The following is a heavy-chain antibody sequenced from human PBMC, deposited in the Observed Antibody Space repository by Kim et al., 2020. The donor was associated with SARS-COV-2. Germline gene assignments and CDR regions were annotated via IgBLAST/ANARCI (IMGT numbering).Heavy chain of an antibody. V-gene: IGHV3-43*01. Sequence: GGSLRLSCAASGFTFDDYTMHWVRQAPGKGLEWVSLISWDGGSTYYADSVKGRFTISRDNSKNSLYLQMNSLRTEDTALYYCAKGATSVLIGAFDIWGQGTMVTVSS. CDR3: AKGATSVLIGAFDI. J-gene: IGHJ3*02. CDR2: ISWDGGST. CDR1: GFTFDDYT. D-gene: IGHD2-21*01.